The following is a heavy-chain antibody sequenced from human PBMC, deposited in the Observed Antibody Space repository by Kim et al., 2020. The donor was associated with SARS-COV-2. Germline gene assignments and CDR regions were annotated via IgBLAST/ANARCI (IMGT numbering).Heavy chain of an antibody. V-gene: IGHV3-73*01. CDR2: IRAKAYSYAT. D-gene: IGHD2-2*01. Sequence: GGSLRLSCAASGFTFSGSAIHWVRQASGKGQEWVGRIRAKAYSYATAYAASVKGRFTVSRDDSKNTAYLQMNSLETEDTAVYYCTRPERSTSYNYGMDVWGKGTTVTVS. CDR3: TRPERSTSYNYGMDV. J-gene: IGHJ6*01. CDR1: GFTFSGSA.